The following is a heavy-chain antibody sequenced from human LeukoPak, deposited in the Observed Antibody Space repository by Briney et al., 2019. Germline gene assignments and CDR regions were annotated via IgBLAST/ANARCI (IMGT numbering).Heavy chain of an antibody. Sequence: ASVKVSCKASGYTFTSYYMHWVRQAPGQGLKWMGIINPSGGSTSYAQKFQGRVTMTGDMSTSTVYMELGSLRSEDTAVYYCARDRARSRYYFDYWGQGTLVTVSS. CDR2: INPSGGST. J-gene: IGHJ4*02. V-gene: IGHV1-46*01. D-gene: IGHD3-10*01. CDR1: GYTFTSYY. CDR3: ARDRARSRYYFDY.